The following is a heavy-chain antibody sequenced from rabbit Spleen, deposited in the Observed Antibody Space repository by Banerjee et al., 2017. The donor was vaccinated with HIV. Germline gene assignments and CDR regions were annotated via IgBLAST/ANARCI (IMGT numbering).Heavy chain of an antibody. CDR2: IYAGRSASA. CDR3: ARDTGSSFSSYGMDL. J-gene: IGHJ6*01. CDR1: GFSFSSSYW. Sequence: QSLEESGGDLVKPGASLTLTCTASGFSFSSSYWICWVRQAPGKGLEWIACIYAGRSASAYYASWAKGRFTISKTSSTTVTLQMTSLTVADTATYFCARDTGSSFSSYGMDLWGPGTLVTVS. V-gene: IGHV1S40*01. D-gene: IGHD8-1*01.